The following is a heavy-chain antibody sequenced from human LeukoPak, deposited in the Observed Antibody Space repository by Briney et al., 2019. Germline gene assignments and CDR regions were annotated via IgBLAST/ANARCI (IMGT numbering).Heavy chain of an antibody. CDR3: ARNTSSSPWFDP. D-gene: IGHD6-6*01. J-gene: IGHJ5*02. Sequence: PSETMCLTCTVSVGDVSSPYSNWSWIRQPPGKGLEWIGNVYYIGTTSYNSSLKTRVTISVDKSKNHFSLILTSVTAADTAVYFCARNTSSSPWFDPWGQGTLVTVS. CDR2: VYYIGTT. V-gene: IGHV4-61*03. CDR1: VGDVSSPYSN.